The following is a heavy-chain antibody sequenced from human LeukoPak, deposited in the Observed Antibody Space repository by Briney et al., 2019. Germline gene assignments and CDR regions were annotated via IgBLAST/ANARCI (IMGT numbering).Heavy chain of an antibody. V-gene: IGHV4-34*01. CDR3: AREGLKNVHNPLGY. D-gene: IGHD5-24*01. Sequence: KSSETLSLTCAVYGVSLSGYYWTWIRQPLGKGLEWIGEIKQSERTNYNPSLKSRVTISIDTSKNQFSLKLTSVTAADTAVYYCAREGLKNVHNPLGYWGQGTLVTVPS. CDR2: IKQSERT. CDR1: GVSLSGYY. J-gene: IGHJ4*02.